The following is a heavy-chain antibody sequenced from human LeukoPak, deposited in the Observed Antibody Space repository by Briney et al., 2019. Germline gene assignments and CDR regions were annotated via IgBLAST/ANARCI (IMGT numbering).Heavy chain of an antibody. V-gene: IGHV3-30*04. CDR3: AGDKVVGATGGYYGMDV. CDR2: ISYDGSNK. Sequence: PGGSLRLSCAASGFTFSSYAMHWVRQAPGKGLEWVAVISYDGSNKYYADSVKGRFTISRDNSKNTLYLQMNSLRTEDKGVYYWAGDKVVGATGGYYGMDVWGQGTTVTVSS. J-gene: IGHJ6*02. D-gene: IGHD1-26*01. CDR1: GFTFSSYA.